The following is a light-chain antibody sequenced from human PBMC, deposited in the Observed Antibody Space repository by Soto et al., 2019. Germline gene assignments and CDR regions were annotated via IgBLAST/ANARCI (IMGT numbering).Light chain of an antibody. J-gene: IGKJ1*01. CDR3: QQYGSSPT. CDR1: QAISSN. CDR2: GAS. V-gene: IGKV3-15*01. Sequence: EIVMTQSPATLSVSRGERATLSCRANQAISSNLAWYQQKPGQAPRLLIYGASTRATGIPDRFSGSGSGTEFTLTISRLEPEDFAVYYCQQYGSSPTFGQGTKVDNK.